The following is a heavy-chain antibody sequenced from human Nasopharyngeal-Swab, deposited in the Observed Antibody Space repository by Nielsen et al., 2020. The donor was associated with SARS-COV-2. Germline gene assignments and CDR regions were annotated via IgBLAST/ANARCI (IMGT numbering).Heavy chain of an antibody. CDR1: GFTFSSYA. D-gene: IGHD3-9*01. J-gene: IGHJ3*02. CDR2: ISYDGSNK. Sequence: LKISCAASGFTFSSYAMHWVRQAPGKGLEWVAVISYDGSNKYYADSVKGRFTISRDNSKNTLYLQMNSLRAEDTAVYYCARGKYYDILTGYADAFDIWGQGTMVTVSS. V-gene: IGHV3-30-3*01. CDR3: ARGKYYDILTGYADAFDI.